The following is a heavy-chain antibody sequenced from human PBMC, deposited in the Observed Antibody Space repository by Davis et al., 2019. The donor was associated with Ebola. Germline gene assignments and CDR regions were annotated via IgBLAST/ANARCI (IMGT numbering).Heavy chain of an antibody. D-gene: IGHD3-3*01. CDR3: ARDMGSVLRFLEWLPRGMDV. CDR1: GFTFSSYS. J-gene: IGHJ6*03. CDR2: ISSSSSYI. V-gene: IGHV3-21*01. Sequence: GESLKISCAASGFTFSSYSMNWVRQAPGKGLEWVSFISSSSSYIYYPDSVKGRFTISSDNAKNSLYLQMNSLRAEDTAVYYCARDMGSVLRFLEWLPRGMDVWGKGTTVTVSS.